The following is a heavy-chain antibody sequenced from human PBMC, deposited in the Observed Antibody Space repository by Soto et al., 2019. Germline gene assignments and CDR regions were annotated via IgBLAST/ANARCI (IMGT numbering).Heavy chain of an antibody. CDR3: ARGPYYYDSSGYINPSPVFDY. V-gene: IGHV1-69*13. Sequence: GASIKGLWEGSGGTFSKKSIRRVRQAPGQGRELMGGVIPIFGTANYAQQCQGRVTIPADESPSTAYMALSSLRSEDTAVYYCARGPYYYDSSGYINPSPVFDYCGRGTL. CDR1: GGTFSKKS. D-gene: IGHD3-22*01. CDR2: VIPIFGTA. J-gene: IGHJ4*01.